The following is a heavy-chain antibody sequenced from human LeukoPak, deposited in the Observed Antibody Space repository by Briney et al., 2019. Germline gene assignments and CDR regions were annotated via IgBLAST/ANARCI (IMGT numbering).Heavy chain of an antibody. J-gene: IGHJ3*02. CDR3: ARILESFYTGPTAFDI. CDR2: IFSNDEK. CDR1: GFSLSNARMG. Sequence: ESGPTLVNPTETLTPTCTVSGFSLSNARMGVSWIRQPPGKALEWLAHIFSNDEKSYSTSLKSRLTISKDTSKSQVVLTMTNMDPVDTATYYCARILESFYTGPTAFDIWGQGTMVTVSS. V-gene: IGHV2-26*02. D-gene: IGHD2/OR15-2a*01.